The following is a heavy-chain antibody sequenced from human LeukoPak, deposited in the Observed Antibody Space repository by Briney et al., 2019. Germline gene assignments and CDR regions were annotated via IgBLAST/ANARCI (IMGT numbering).Heavy chain of an antibody. J-gene: IGHJ1*01. Sequence: PSETLSLTCSVSGGSLTSYYWSWIRQPAGKGLEWIGRIYSSGRTNYNPSLKSRVTMSVDTSKNQFSLKLRSVTAAGTAVYYCARDLGYDSSGDYYAYFQLWGQGTRLTVSS. CDR1: GGSLTSYY. CDR2: IYSSGRT. CDR3: ARDLGYDSSGDYYAYFQL. V-gene: IGHV4-4*07. D-gene: IGHD3-22*01.